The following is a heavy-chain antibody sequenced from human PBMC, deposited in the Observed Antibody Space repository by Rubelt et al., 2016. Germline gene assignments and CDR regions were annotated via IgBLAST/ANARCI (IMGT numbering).Heavy chain of an antibody. Sequence: QLQLQESGPGLVKPSETLSLTCTVSGGSISSSSYYWGWIRQPPGKGLEWIGSSYYSGSTYYNPSLKSRVTISVDTSKNQFSLKLSSVTAADTAVYYCARMSNFPHDYYYYGMDVWGQGTTVTVSS. J-gene: IGHJ6*02. V-gene: IGHV4-39*01. D-gene: IGHD2/OR15-2a*01. CDR1: GGSISSSSYY. CDR3: ARMSNFPHDYYYYGMDV. CDR2: SYYSGST.